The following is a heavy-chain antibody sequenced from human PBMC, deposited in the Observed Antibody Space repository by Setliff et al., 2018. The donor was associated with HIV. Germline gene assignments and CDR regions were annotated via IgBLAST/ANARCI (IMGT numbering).Heavy chain of an antibody. V-gene: IGHV4-39*01. D-gene: IGHD1-26*01. CDR3: ARHYQHSWVGVDYYFMDV. CDR1: GGSISSSVYY. J-gene: IGHJ6*03. Sequence: SETLSLTCTVSGGSISSSVYYWGWIRQPPGKGLEWIENIYYSGSTYYNPSLKSRITISVDTSKNQFSLKLSSVTAADTAVYYCARHYQHSWVGVDYYFMDVWGKGTTVTVSS. CDR2: IYYSGST.